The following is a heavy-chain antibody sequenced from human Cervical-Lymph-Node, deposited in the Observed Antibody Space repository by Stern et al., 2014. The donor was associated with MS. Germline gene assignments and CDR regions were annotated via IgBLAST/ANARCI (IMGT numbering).Heavy chain of an antibody. V-gene: IGHV1-18*01. D-gene: IGHD5-12*01. J-gene: IGHJ3*02. CDR2: ISAYSRNT. Sequence: VQLLQPGAEVTKPGASVTVSCKASGYTFSSYGINWVRQAPGQGLEWMGWISAYSRNTDYAQKLQGRVTMTTDTSTSTAYMELRSLRSDDTAVYYCARGGYPDAFDIWGQGTMVTVSS. CDR1: GYTFSSYG. CDR3: ARGGYPDAFDI.